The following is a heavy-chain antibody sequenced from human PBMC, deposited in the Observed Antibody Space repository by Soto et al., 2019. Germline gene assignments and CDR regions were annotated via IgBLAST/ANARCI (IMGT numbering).Heavy chain of an antibody. D-gene: IGHD2-2*01. Sequence: SETLSLTCTVSVDSIRNVYWSWIRQPPGKGLEWIGFIYHSGNAKYNPSLKSRVAMSVGSSKNQISLSLNSVTAADSAVYFCARAHAPTLPFDSWGQGTLVTVSS. CDR1: VDSIRNVY. CDR3: ARAHAPTLPFDS. V-gene: IGHV4-59*13. CDR2: IYHSGNA. J-gene: IGHJ4*02.